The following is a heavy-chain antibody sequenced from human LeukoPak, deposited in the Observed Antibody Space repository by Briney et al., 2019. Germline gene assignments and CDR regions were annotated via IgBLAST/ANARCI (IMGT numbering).Heavy chain of an antibody. J-gene: IGHJ4*02. V-gene: IGHV1-69*01. D-gene: IGHD2-21*01. Sequence: SVKVSCKASGGTFSSYAISWVRQAPGQGLEWMGGIIPIFGTANYAQKFQGRVTITADESTSTAYMELSSLRSEDTALYYCARDGGDCAGDSCYVDYWGQGTLVTVSS. CDR1: GGTFSSYA. CDR3: ARDGGDCAGDSCYVDY. CDR2: IIPIFGTA.